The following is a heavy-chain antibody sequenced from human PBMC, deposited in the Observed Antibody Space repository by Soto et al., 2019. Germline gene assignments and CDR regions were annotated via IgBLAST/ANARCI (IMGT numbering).Heavy chain of an antibody. J-gene: IGHJ6*02. CDR2: IYYSGNT. CDR3: TGSPHECSGFFTRDYYAMDV. V-gene: IGHV4-30-4*01. CDR1: GGSFSSYDYY. Sequence: QVQLQESGPGLVKPSQTMSLTCTVSGGSFSSYDYYWSWIRHPPGEGLQSIGYIYYSGNTYYNPSLKSRVTISADTSKNQFYLSMTSVTVADTAVNYGTGSPHECSGFFTRDYYAMDVWGQGTTVTVSS. D-gene: IGHD2-15*01.